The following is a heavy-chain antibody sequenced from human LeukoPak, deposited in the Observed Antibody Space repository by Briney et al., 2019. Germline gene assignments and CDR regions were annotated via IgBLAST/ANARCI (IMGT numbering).Heavy chain of an antibody. J-gene: IGHJ5*02. CDR1: GGSISSYY. V-gene: IGHV4-59*01. CDR3: AREVIEDWFDT. D-gene: IGHD2/OR15-2a*01. CDR2: IYRSGST. Sequence: PSETLSLTCTVSGGSISSYYWSWIRQPPGKGLEWIGYIYRSGSTNYNPSLKSRVAISVDTSKNQFSLKLSSVTAADTAVYYCAREVIEDWFDTWGQGTLVTVSS.